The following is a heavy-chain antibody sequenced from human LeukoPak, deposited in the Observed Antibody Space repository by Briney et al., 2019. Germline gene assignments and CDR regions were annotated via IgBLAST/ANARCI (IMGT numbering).Heavy chain of an antibody. CDR3: ARSLAYQLLSQAYYYGMDV. V-gene: IGHV1-8*01. D-gene: IGHD2-2*01. J-gene: IGHJ6*02. Sequence: ASVKVSCKASGYTFTSYDINWVRQATGQGLEWMGWMNPYSGNTDYAQKFQGRVTMTRNTSISTVYMELSSLRSEDTAVYHCARSLAYQLLSQAYYYGMDVWGQGTTVTVSS. CDR2: MNPYSGNT. CDR1: GYTFTSYD.